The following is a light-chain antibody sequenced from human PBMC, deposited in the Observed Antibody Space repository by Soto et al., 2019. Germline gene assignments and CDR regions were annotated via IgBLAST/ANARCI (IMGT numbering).Light chain of an antibody. CDR3: QQYNNWPLT. V-gene: IGKV3-15*01. J-gene: IGKJ4*01. CDR1: QSVSSN. CDR2: GAS. Sequence: EVVMTQSPATLSVSPGEGAALSCRASQSVSSNLAWYQQKPGQAPRLLISGASTRATGIPATFSGSGSGTNFTLTISSLQSEDFAVYYCQQYNNWPLTFGGGTKVEIK.